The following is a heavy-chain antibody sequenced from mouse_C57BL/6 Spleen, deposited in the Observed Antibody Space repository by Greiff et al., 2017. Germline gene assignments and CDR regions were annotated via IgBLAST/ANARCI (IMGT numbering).Heavy chain of an antibody. CDR3: ARGTGAYYFDG. D-gene: IGHD4-1*01. J-gene: IGHJ2*01. CDR2: IYPSDSEP. Sequence: QVQLQQPGAELVRPGSSVKLSCKASGYTFTRYWMDWVKQRPGQGLEWIGNIYPSDSEPHYNQKFKDKATLTVDKSSSTAYRQLSSLTSEDSAVYYWARGTGAYYFDGWGQVTTLTVSS. CDR1: GYTFTRYW. V-gene: IGHV1-61*01.